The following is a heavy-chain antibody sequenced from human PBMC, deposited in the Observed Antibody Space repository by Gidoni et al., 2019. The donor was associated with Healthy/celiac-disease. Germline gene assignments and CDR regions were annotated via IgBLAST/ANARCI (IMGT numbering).Heavy chain of an antibody. CDR3: ARVGGSYHIDY. D-gene: IGHD1-26*01. Sequence: VQLVESGGDLVKPGGSLRLSCPASGFTFSDYSVTWVRQAAGKGLEWVVSISSSGTDIYYADSVKGRCTVSRDNAKNSLYLQMNSLRAEDTAVYYCARVGGSYHIDYWGQGTLVTVSS. V-gene: IGHV3-21*01. J-gene: IGHJ4*02. CDR1: GFTFSDYS. CDR2: ISSSGTDI.